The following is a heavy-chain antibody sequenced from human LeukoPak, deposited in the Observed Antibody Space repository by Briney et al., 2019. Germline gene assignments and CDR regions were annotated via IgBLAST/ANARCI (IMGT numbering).Heavy chain of an antibody. Sequence: PSQTLSLTCAISGDSVSSNSAAWNWIRQSPSRGLEWLGRTYYRSKWYNDYAVSVKSRITINPDTSKNQFSLQLNSVTPEDTAVYYCARGSLGIQLWKWYYYYGMDVWGQGTTVTVSS. J-gene: IGHJ6*02. CDR2: TYYRSKWYN. CDR3: ARGSLGIQLWKWYYYYGMDV. V-gene: IGHV6-1*01. CDR1: GDSVSSNSAA. D-gene: IGHD5-18*01.